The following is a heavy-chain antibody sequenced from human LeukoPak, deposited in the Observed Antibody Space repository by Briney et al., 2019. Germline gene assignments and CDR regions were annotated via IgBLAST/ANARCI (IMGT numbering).Heavy chain of an antibody. D-gene: IGHD1-7*01. J-gene: IGHJ4*02. CDR3: ARFRTGTDGYCFDY. CDR2: INPNSGGT. CDR1: GYTFTGYY. V-gene: IGHV1-2*02. Sequence: ASVKVSCKTSGYTFTGYYMHWVRQAPGQGLEWMGWINPNSGGTNYAQKFQGRVTMTRDTSISTAYMELSRLRSDDTAVYYCARFRTGTDGYCFDYWGQGTLVTVSS.